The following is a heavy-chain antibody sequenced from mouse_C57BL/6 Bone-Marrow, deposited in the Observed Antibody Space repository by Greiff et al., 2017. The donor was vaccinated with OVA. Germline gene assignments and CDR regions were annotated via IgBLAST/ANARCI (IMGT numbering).Heavy chain of an antibody. CDR3: ARYYYGSSYFDY. CDR2: IYPGDGDT. V-gene: IGHV1-82*01. Sequence: QVQLQQSGPELVKPGASVKISCKASGYAFSSSWMNWVKPRPGKGLEWIGRIYPGDGDTNYNGKFKGKATLTADKSSSTAYMQLSSLTSEDSAVYFCARYYYGSSYFDYWGQGTTLTVSS. D-gene: IGHD1-1*01. J-gene: IGHJ2*01. CDR1: GYAFSSSW.